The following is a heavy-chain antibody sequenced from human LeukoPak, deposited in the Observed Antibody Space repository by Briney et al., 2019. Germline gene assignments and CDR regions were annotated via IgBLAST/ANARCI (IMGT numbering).Heavy chain of an antibody. Sequence: GRSLRLSCAASGFTFSSYAMHWVRQAPGKGPEWVAVISYDGTNKFYADSVKGRFTISRDNSKKTLSLQMNSLRAKDTAVYYCARVPQLYSTGWTGDSDYWGQGTLVTVSS. V-gene: IGHV3-30-3*01. CDR2: ISYDGTNK. CDR3: ARVPQLYSTGWTGDSDY. J-gene: IGHJ4*02. CDR1: GFTFSSYA. D-gene: IGHD6-19*01.